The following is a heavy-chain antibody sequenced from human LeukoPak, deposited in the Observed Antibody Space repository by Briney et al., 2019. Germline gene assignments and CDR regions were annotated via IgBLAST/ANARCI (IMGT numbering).Heavy chain of an antibody. D-gene: IGHD2-15*01. V-gene: IGHV3-30*07. CDR3: AREGGPDAFDI. Sequence: PGRSLRLSCAASGFTFSSYAMHWVRQAPGKGLEWVALISYDGSNKYYADSVKGQFTISRDNSKNTLYLQMNSLRAEDTAVYYCAREGGPDAFDIWGQGTMVTVSS. CDR1: GFTFSSYA. J-gene: IGHJ3*02. CDR2: ISYDGSNK.